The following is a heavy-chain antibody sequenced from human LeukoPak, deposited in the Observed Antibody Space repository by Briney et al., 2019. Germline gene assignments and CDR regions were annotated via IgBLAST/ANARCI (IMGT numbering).Heavy chain of an antibody. V-gene: IGHV1-2*02. J-gene: IGHJ2*01. CDR2: INPNSGGT. CDR3: ARRWGPHCSSISCYWRDWYFDL. D-gene: IGHD2-2*01. CDR1: GYTFTSYY. Sequence: ASVKVSCKASGYTFTSYYMHWVRQAPGQGLEWMGWINPNSGGTNYAQKFQGRVTMTRDTSISTAYMELSRLRSDDTAVYYCARRWGPHCSSISCYWRDWYFDLWGRGTLVTVSS.